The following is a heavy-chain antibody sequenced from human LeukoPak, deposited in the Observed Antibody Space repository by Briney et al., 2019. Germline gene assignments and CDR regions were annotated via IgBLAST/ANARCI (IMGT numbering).Heavy chain of an antibody. D-gene: IGHD4-17*01. CDR2: IYSGDSHT. V-gene: IGHV5-51*01. CDR3: ASARHGDYVWDY. CDR1: GYIFTYW. J-gene: IGHJ4*02. Sequence: GESLKISCKGSGYIFTYWICWVRQMPGQGLEWMGIIYSGDSHTKSSPAFQGRVTISADNSISTAYLQWSSLEASDTAMYYCASARHGDYVWDYWGQGTLVTVSS.